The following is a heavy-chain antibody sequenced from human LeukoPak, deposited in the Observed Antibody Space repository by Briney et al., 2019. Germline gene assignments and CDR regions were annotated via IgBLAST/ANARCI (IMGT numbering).Heavy chain of an antibody. D-gene: IGHD3-16*02. V-gene: IGHV3-30*04. CDR3: ATSDNYDYVWGSYRY. J-gene: IGHJ4*02. CDR1: GFTFRNYA. CDR2: MSYDGSNQ. Sequence: HTGGSLSLSCVASGFTFRNYALHWVGTGQGNGLEGVEMMSYDGSNQYYTDSVKGRFTISRDNSKNSLYLQMNSLRVEDTAVYYCATSDNYDYVWGSYRYWGQGTMVTVSS.